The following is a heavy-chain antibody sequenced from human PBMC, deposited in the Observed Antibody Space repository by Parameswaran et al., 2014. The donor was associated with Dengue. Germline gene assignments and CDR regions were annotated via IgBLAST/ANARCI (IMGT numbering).Heavy chain of an antibody. D-gene: IGHD2-2*01. J-gene: IGHJ6*02. CDR2: ISSSGSTI. V-gene: IGHV3-11*01. CDR3: ARDNSGRAVVPAAMPTTSSYYYYGMDV. Sequence: VRQMPGKGLEWVSYISSSGSTIYYADSVKGRFTISRDNAKNSLYLQMNSLRAEDTAVYYCARDNSGRAVVPAAMPTTSSYYYYGMDVWGQGTTVTVSS.